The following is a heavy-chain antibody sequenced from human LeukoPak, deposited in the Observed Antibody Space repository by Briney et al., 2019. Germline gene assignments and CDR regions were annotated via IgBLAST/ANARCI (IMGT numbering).Heavy chain of an antibody. V-gene: IGHV3-48*04. J-gene: IGHJ4*02. CDR3: TRDSGYEFDY. D-gene: IGHD5-12*01. Sequence: PGGSLRLSCAASGFTFSSYSINWVRQAPGKGLEWVSYIRSDTSTKYYADSVKGRFTNSRDNAKNSVYLQMNSLRAEDTAVYYCTRDSGYEFDYWGQGTLVTVSS. CDR1: GFTFSSYS. CDR2: IRSDTSTK.